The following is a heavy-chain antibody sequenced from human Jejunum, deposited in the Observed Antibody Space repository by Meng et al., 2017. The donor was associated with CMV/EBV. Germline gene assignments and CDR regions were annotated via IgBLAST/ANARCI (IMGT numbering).Heavy chain of an antibody. Sequence: GFSFSSYAMSWCRQAPGKGLEWISAVSGSGDSTFYADSVKGRFTISRDNSKSTMHLQMNSLRAEDTAVYYCAKDLVWTYDSTTPKEYWGQGTLVTVSS. J-gene: IGHJ1*01. CDR2: VSGSGDST. CDR1: GFSFSSYA. V-gene: IGHV3-23*01. D-gene: IGHD2/OR15-2a*01. CDR3: AKDLVWTYDSTTPKEY.